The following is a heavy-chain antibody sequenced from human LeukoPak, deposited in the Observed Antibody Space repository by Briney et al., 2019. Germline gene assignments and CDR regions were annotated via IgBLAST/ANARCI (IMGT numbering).Heavy chain of an antibody. V-gene: IGHV3-23*01. CDR3: AKDCGFSASYYGFDS. CDR1: GFTFSDLY. D-gene: IGHD1-26*01. Sequence: GGSLRLSGAAYGFTFSDLYMSWIRQAPGKGLEWVSSISVSAGSTYYADSVKGRFTISRDNSKNTLFLQMNSLRDDDTAIYYCAKDCGFSASYYGFDSWGQGALVTVSS. J-gene: IGHJ4*02. CDR2: ISVSAGST.